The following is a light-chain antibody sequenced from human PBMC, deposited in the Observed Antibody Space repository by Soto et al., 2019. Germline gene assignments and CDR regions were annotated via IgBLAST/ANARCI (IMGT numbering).Light chain of an antibody. V-gene: IGKV3-15*01. CDR1: QSVSSN. CDR2: DAS. J-gene: IGKJ4*01. CDR3: QQYNNWPPLT. Sequence: EIVMTQSPATLSVSPGERATLSCRASQSVSSNLAWYQQKPGQAPRLLIYDASTRATGIPARFSGSGSGTEFTLTIRSLQSEDFAVYYCQQYNNWPPLTFGGGNKVDFK.